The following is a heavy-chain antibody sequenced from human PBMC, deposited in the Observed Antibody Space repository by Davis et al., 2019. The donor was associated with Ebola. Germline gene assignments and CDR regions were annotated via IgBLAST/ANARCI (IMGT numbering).Heavy chain of an antibody. D-gene: IGHD3-10*01. CDR1: GFTFSNYG. CDR2: ISDSGGNT. J-gene: IGHJ6*02. CDR3: ASLIGPPSFGWYGMDV. Sequence: GESLKISCAGPGFTFSNYGMNWVRQAPGKGLEWVSGISDSGGNTHYADSVKGRFTISRDNAKNTLYLQMNNLRVEDTAVYYCASLIGPPSFGWYGMDVWGQGTTVTVSS. V-gene: IGHV3-23*01.